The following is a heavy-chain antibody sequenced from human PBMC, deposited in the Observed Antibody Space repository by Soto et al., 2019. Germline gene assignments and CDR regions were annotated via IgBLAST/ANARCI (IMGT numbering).Heavy chain of an antibody. CDR3: ARDLGDQALVAYGYYGTEV. CDR1: GFTVSGHY. V-gene: IGHV3-53*01. J-gene: IGHJ6*02. D-gene: IGHD2-15*01. Sequence: GGSLRRGFVASGFTVSGHYMTWVRQTPGKGLGLVSIIYASDSTFYADSVKGRFTISRDNPKNTVYLKLNSLRAEDTAVYYCARDLGDQALVAYGYYGTEVWGQGITDTVSS. CDR2: IYASDST.